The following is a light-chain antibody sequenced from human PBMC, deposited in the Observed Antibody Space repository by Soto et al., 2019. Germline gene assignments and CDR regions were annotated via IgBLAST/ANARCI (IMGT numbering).Light chain of an antibody. CDR3: QQYNNWPTT. V-gene: IGKV3-15*01. J-gene: IGKJ4*01. CDR2: GAS. Sequence: EIVMTQSPSPLSVSARERAPLSCRASEIVYSNIAWYQQKPGQAPRLLISGASIGATGIPARFSGSGSGTELTLTISSLKSEDSAVYHGQQYNNWPTTFGGGTKVDI. CDR1: EIVYSN.